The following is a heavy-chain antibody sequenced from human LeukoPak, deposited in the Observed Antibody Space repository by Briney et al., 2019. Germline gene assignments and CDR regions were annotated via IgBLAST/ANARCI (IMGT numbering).Heavy chain of an antibody. Sequence: GGSLRLSCAASGFTFSSYAMHWVRQAPGKGLEYVSAISSNGGSTYYANSVKGRFTISRDNSKNTLYLQMGSLRAEDTAVYYCAKDSFLQYYDILTGYDYWGQGTLVTVSS. V-gene: IGHV3-64*01. J-gene: IGHJ4*02. CDR1: GFTFSSYA. D-gene: IGHD3-9*01. CDR3: AKDSFLQYYDILTGYDY. CDR2: ISSNGGST.